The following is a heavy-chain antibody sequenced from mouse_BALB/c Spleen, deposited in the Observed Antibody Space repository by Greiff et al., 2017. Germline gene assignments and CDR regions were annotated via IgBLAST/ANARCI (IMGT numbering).Heavy chain of an antibody. CDR2: INPSTGYT. D-gene: IGHD2-1*01. CDR3: ASHYGNYGFAY. J-gene: IGHJ3*01. Sequence: QVQLQQSGAELAKPGASVKMSCKASGYTFTSYWMHWVKQRPGQGLEWIGYINPSTGYTEYNQKFKDKATLTADKSSSTAYMQLSSLTSEDSAVYYCASHYGNYGFAYWGQGTLVTVSA. CDR1: GYTFTSYW. V-gene: IGHV1-7*01.